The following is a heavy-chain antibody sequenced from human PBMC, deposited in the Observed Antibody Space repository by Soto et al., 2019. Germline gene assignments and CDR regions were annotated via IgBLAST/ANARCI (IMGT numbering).Heavy chain of an antibody. Sequence: GASVKVSCKTSGYTFTGYYMYWVRQAPGQGFEWMGWIIPNSGDTNYAQKFQDWVTMTRDTSISTVYMDLSRLRSDDTAVYYCARGNTMIRGLGHDAFDFWGQGTMVTVSS. J-gene: IGHJ3*01. CDR1: GYTFTGYY. D-gene: IGHD3-10*01. CDR3: ARGNTMIRGLGHDAFDF. CDR2: IIPNSGDT. V-gene: IGHV1-2*04.